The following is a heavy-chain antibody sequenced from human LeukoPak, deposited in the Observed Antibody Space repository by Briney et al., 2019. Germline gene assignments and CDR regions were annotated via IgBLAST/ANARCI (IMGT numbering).Heavy chain of an antibody. V-gene: IGHV3-7*01. CDR2: IKQDGSEK. Sequence: GGSLRLSCAAPGFTFSSYWMSWVRQAPGKGLEWVANIKQDGSEKYYVDSVKGRFTISRDNAKNSLYLQMNSLRAEDTAVYYCLLGDAFDIWGQGTMVTVSS. CDR3: LLGDAFDI. CDR1: GFTFSSYW. J-gene: IGHJ3*02. D-gene: IGHD3-10*01.